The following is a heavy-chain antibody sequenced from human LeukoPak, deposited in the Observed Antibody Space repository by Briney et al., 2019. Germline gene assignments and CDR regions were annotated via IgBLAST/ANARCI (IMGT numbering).Heavy chain of an antibody. CDR1: GFTCSSYW. V-gene: IGHV3-7*01. J-gene: IGHJ6*03. D-gene: IGHD3-10*01. CDR3: ARVMSASVWRSYGSYYYYYYMDI. CDR2: IKQDGSEK. Sequence: GGSLRLSCAASGFTCSSYWMSWVRQAPGKGLEWVANIKQDGSEKYSVDSVKGRFTISRDNAKNSLYMQMNSLRAEDTAVYYCARVMSASVWRSYGSYYYYYYMDIWGKGTTVTVSS.